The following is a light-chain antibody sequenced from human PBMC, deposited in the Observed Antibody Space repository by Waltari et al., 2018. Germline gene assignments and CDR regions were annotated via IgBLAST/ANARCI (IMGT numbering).Light chain of an antibody. Sequence: EVVMTQSPATLSVSPGERATLFCRTSQSVDYKLAWYQHKPGQAPRLLIDDISTRIPGIPARFSGGGSGTLFTLTISSLQSEDFAVYYCQQYDSWPQTFGGGTKVEIK. CDR1: QSVDYK. J-gene: IGKJ4*01. V-gene: IGKV3-15*01. CDR3: QQYDSWPQT. CDR2: DIS.